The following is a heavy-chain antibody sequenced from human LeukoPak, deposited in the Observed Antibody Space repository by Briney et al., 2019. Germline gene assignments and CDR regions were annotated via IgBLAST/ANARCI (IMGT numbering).Heavy chain of an antibody. CDR1: GFTFSNYW. J-gene: IGHJ3*02. V-gene: IGHV3-7*03. CDR3: ARWDQRYFDWFGRLDAFDI. CDR2: IKQNGSQK. Sequence: GGSLRLSCAASGFTFSNYWMNWVRQAPGKGLEWVANIKQNGSQKYYVDSVKGQFTISRDNAKNSLYLQMNSLRAEDTAVYYCARWDQRYFDWFGRLDAFDIWGQGSMVTVSS. D-gene: IGHD3-9*01.